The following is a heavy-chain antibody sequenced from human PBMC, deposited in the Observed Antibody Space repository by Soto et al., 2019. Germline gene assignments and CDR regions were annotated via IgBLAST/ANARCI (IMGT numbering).Heavy chain of an antibody. J-gene: IGHJ6*02. D-gene: IGHD6-6*01. V-gene: IGHV2-26*01. CDR1: GFSLSNARMG. CDR3: ARMAESIAARPYYYYGMDV. CDR2: IFSNDEK. Sequence: QVTFKESGPVLVKPTETLTLTCTVSGFSLSNARMGVSWIRQPPGKALEWLAHIFSNDEKSYSTSLKSRLTISKDTPKHQVVLTMTNMDPVDTATYYCARMAESIAARPYYYYGMDVWGQGTTVTVSS.